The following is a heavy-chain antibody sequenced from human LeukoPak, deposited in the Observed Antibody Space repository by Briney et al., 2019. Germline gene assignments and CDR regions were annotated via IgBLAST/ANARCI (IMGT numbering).Heavy chain of an antibody. D-gene: IGHD4-17*01. CDR1: GGSISSSNYY. CDR2: IYFSGNT. CDR3: ASLTTVTTTYYFDD. J-gene: IGHJ4*02. V-gene: IGHV4-39*01. Sequence: SETLSLTCTVSGGSISSSNYYWGWVRQPPGKGLEWIGSIYFSGNTYHNPSLKSRVTKSIDTSKNQFSLKLTSVTAADTAVYYCASLTTVTTTYYFDDWGQGTLVIVSS.